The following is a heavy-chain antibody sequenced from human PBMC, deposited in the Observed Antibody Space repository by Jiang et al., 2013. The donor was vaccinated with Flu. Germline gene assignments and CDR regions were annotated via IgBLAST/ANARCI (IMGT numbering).Heavy chain of an antibody. J-gene: IGHJ3*02. CDR2: IIPIFGTA. D-gene: IGHD4-17*01. CDR3: ARAPPNGANGDRAFDI. CDR1: GGTFSSHA. Sequence: VQLVESGAEVKKPGSSVKVSCKASGGTFSSHAISWVRQAPGQGLEWMGGIIPIFGTANYAQKFQGRVTITADESTSTAYMELSSLRSEDTAVYYCARAPPNGANGDRAFDIWGQGTMVTVSS. V-gene: IGHV1-69*01.